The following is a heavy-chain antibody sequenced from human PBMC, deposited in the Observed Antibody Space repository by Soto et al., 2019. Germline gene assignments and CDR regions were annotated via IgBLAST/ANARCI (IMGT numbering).Heavy chain of an antibody. Sequence: PSETLSLTCTVSGGSISSSSYYWGWIRQPPGKGLEWIGYIYYSGSTNYNPSLKSRVTISVDTSKNQFSLKLSSVTAADTAVYYCARDGWMATIEGDYYYYGMDVWGQGTTVTVSS. CDR3: ARDGWMATIEGDYYYYGMDV. CDR2: IYYSGST. D-gene: IGHD5-12*01. J-gene: IGHJ6*02. V-gene: IGHV4-61*01. CDR1: GGSISSSSYY.